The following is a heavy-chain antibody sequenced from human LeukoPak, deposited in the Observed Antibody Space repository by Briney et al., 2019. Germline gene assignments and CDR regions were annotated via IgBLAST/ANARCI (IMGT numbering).Heavy chain of an antibody. D-gene: IGHD3-10*01. Sequence: GGSLRLSCAASGFTFSSYSMNWVRQAPGKGLEWVSSISSSSSYIYYADSVKGRFTISRDNAKNSLYLQMNSLKTEDTAVFYCTTVVYYASGSYGEQNYFDYWGQGTLVTVSS. CDR3: TTVVYYASGSYGEQNYFDY. V-gene: IGHV3-21*03. CDR2: ISSSSSYI. CDR1: GFTFSSYS. J-gene: IGHJ4*02.